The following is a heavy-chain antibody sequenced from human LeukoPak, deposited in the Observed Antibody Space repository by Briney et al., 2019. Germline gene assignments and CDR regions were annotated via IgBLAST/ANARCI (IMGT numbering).Heavy chain of an antibody. Sequence: QPGGSLRLSCAASGFTFDDYAMHWVRQAPGKGLEWVSLISGDGGSTYYADSVKGRFTISRDNAKNSLYLQMNSLRAEDTAVYYCAKDRATGPHYYYMDVWGKGTTVTVSS. V-gene: IGHV3-43*02. CDR3: AKDRATGPHYYYMDV. CDR1: GFTFDDYA. CDR2: ISGDGGST. J-gene: IGHJ6*03.